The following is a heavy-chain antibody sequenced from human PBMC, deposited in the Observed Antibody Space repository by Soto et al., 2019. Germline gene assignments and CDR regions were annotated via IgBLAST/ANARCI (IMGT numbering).Heavy chain of an antibody. D-gene: IGHD2-2*01. Sequence: GGSLRLSCAASGFTFSTYSMNWVRQAPGKGLEWVSSISTSSSYIYYADSVKGRFTISRDNAKNSLYLQMNGLRAEDTAVYYCARDVCSPTSCYAFAIWGQGRMVTVSS. J-gene: IGHJ3*02. CDR3: ARDVCSPTSCYAFAI. V-gene: IGHV3-21*01. CDR1: GFTFSTYS. CDR2: ISTSSSYI.